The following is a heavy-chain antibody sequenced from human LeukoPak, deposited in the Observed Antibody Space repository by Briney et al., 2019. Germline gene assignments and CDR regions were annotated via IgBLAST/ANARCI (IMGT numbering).Heavy chain of an antibody. CDR1: GFTFNNAW. CDR3: TTSRYSGYEGFDY. Sequence: GGSLRLSCAASGFTFNNAWITWVRQAPGKGLEWVGRIKKKPEGGTTDYAAPVKDRFIISSDDSKNTLYLQMKSLKIEDTAEYYCTTSRYSGYEGFDYWGQGTLVTVSS. CDR2: IKKKPEGGTT. J-gene: IGHJ4*02. V-gene: IGHV3-15*01. D-gene: IGHD5-12*01.